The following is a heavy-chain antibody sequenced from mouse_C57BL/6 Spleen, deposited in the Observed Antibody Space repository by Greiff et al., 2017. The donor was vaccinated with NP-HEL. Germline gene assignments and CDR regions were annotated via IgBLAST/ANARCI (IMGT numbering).Heavy chain of an antibody. CDR3: AYYYGSPYYYAMDY. D-gene: IGHD1-1*01. Sequence: VQLQQSGAELVRPGTSVKLSCKASGYTFTSYWMHWVKQRPGQGLEWIGVIDPSDSYTNYNQKFKGKATLTVDTSSSTAYMQLSSLTSEDSAVYYCAYYYGSPYYYAMDYWGQGTSVTVSS. V-gene: IGHV1-59*01. CDR2: IDPSDSYT. CDR1: GYTFTSYW. J-gene: IGHJ4*01.